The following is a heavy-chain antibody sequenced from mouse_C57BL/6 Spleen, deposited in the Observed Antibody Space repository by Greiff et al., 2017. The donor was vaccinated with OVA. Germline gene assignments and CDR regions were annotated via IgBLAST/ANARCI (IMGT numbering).Heavy chain of an antibody. CDR1: GYTFTSYW. V-gene: IGHV1-55*01. CDR3: ARTIYYDYGFDY. CDR2: IYPGSGSP. Sequence: QVQLPQPGAELVKPGASVKMSCKASGYTFTSYWITWVTQRPGQGLEWLGDIYPGSGSPNYNEKFKSKATLTVDTSSSTAYMQLSSLTSEDSAVYYCARTIYYDYGFDYWGQGTTLTVSS. D-gene: IGHD2-4*01. J-gene: IGHJ2*01.